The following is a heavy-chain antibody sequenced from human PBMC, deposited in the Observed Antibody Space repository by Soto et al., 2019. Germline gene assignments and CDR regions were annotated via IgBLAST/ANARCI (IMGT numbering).Heavy chain of an antibody. CDR1: GGSISSYY. CDR2: IYYSGST. V-gene: IGHV4-59*01. CDR3: AGSTYYDFWSGYPGDYYYYMDV. Sequence: SETLSLTCPVSGGSISSYYWSWIRQPPGKGLEWIGYIYYSGSTNYNPSLKSRVTISVDTSKNQFSLKLSSVTAADTAVYYCAGSTYYDFWSGYPGDYYYYMDVWGKGTTVTVSS. D-gene: IGHD3-3*01. J-gene: IGHJ6*03.